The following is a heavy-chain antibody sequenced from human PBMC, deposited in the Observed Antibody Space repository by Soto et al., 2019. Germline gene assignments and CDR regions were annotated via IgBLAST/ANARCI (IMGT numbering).Heavy chain of an antibody. Sequence: EVQLMESGGGLIQPGGSLRLSCAASGFTFDHYAMNWVRQAPGKGLEWVSIISDSGGSTYYTDSVKGRFTISRDNSKNTLYLQGNSRRDEDTAVYYCGKDRGGGVGALDIWGQGTMVIVSS. V-gene: IGHV3-23*01. CDR1: GFTFDHYA. CDR2: ISDSGGST. J-gene: IGHJ3*02. CDR3: GKDRGGGVGALDI. D-gene: IGHD3-10*01.